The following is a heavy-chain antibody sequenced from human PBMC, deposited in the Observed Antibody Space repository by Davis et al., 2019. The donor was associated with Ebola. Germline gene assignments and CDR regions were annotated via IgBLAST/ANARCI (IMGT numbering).Heavy chain of an antibody. Sequence: SLKISCAASGFTFDDYAMHWVRQAAGKGLEWVSGISWNSGGIAYADSVRGRFTISRDNAKNSLYLQMNSLRAEDTALYYCAKDIVDWNRFNLDYWGQGTRVTVSS. CDR1: GFTFDDYA. J-gene: IGHJ4*02. D-gene: IGHD1-1*01. CDR2: ISWNSGGI. V-gene: IGHV3-9*01. CDR3: AKDIVDWNRFNLDY.